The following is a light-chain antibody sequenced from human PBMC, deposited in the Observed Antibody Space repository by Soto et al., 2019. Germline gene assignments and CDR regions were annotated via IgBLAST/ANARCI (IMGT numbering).Light chain of an antibody. CDR3: HQYDHWPPWT. V-gene: IGKV3-15*01. J-gene: IGKJ1*01. Sequence: AVLSIKQRERVTLSCRASQSVSSHLAWYQHKPGQSPRLLIYGASTRATGIPARFSGRGSGTEFTLTISSLQSEDSAVYYCHQYDHWPPWTFGPGTNVPIK. CDR1: QSVSSH. CDR2: GAS.